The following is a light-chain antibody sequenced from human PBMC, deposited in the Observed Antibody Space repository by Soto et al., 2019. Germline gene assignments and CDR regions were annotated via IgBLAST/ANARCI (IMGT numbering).Light chain of an antibody. V-gene: IGLV2-8*01. CDR1: SSDVGGYDY. CDR3: SSYAGSNTPLYV. CDR2: EVD. Sequence: QSALTQPPSASGSPGQPVTISCTGTSSDVGGYDYVSWYQQHPGEAPKLIIYEVDKRPSGVPDRFSGSKSGNTASLTVSGLQAEDEADYYCSSYAGSNTPLYVFGTGTKVTVL. J-gene: IGLJ1*01.